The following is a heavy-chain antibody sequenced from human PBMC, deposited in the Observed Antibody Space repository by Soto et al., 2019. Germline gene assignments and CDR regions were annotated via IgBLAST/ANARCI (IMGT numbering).Heavy chain of an antibody. Sequence: SETLSLTCTVSGGSISSYYWSWIRQPPGKGLEWIGYIYYSGSTNYNPSLKSRATISVDTSKNQFSLKLSSVTAADTAVYCCARQRAAAGTSDYYYYGMDVWGQGTTVTVSS. CDR2: IYYSGST. J-gene: IGHJ6*02. CDR1: GGSISSYY. CDR3: ARQRAAAGTSDYYYYGMDV. D-gene: IGHD6-13*01. V-gene: IGHV4-59*08.